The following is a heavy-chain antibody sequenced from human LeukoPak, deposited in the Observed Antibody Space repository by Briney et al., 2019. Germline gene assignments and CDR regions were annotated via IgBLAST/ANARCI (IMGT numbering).Heavy chain of an antibody. Sequence: ASVKVSCKASGYTFTSYGISWVRQAPGQGLEWMGWINTNTGNPTYAQGFTGRFVFSLDTSVSTAYLQISSLKAEDTAVYYCARLVHCSSTSCYLFDYWGQGTLVTVSS. V-gene: IGHV7-4-1*02. D-gene: IGHD2-2*01. CDR2: INTNTGNP. CDR3: ARLVHCSSTSCYLFDY. CDR1: GYTFTSYG. J-gene: IGHJ4*02.